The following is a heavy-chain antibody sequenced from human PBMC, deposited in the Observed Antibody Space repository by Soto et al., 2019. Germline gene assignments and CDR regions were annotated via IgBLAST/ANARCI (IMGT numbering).Heavy chain of an antibody. Sequence: QVQLVESGGGVVQPGRSLRLSCAASGFTFSSYAMHWVRQAPGKGLEWVAVISYDGSNKYYADSVKGRFTISRDNSKNTLYLQMNSLRAEDTAVYYCARDLVLRYFDWLLDYYYYGMDVWGQGTTVTVSS. V-gene: IGHV3-30-3*01. CDR3: ARDLVLRYFDWLLDYYYYGMDV. CDR1: GFTFSSYA. D-gene: IGHD3-9*01. J-gene: IGHJ6*02. CDR2: ISYDGSNK.